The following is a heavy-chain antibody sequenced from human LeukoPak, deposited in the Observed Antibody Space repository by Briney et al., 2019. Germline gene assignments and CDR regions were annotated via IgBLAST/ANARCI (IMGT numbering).Heavy chain of an antibody. CDR3: ARVDTALVTFDY. D-gene: IGHD5-18*01. CDR1: GGSISSYY. Sequence: SSETLPLTCTVSGGSISSYYWSWVRQPPGKGLEWIGYIYYSGSTNYNPSLKSRVTISVDTSKNQFSLKLSSVTAADTAVYYCARVDTALVTFDYWGQGTLLTVSS. V-gene: IGHV4-59*01. CDR2: IYYSGST. J-gene: IGHJ4*02.